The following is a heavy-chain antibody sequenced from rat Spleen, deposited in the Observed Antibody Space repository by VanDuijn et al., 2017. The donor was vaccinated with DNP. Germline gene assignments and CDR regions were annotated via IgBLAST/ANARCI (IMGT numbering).Heavy chain of an antibody. CDR2: ISPSGANI. CDR3: ASRAPGDYFYGGYFDY. CDR1: EFTFSKSD. D-gene: IGHD1-6*01. Sequence: EVQLEESGGGLVQPGRSLQLSCVASEFTFSKSDVAWVRQAPTGGLEWVASISPSGANIYYRDSVRGRFTIFRDIPKSTLYLQMDSLISEDTATYYCASRAPGDYFYGGYFDYWGQGVMVTVSS. V-gene: IGHV5-25*01. J-gene: IGHJ2*01.